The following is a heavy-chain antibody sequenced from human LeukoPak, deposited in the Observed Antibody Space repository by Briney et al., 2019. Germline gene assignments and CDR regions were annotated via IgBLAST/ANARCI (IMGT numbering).Heavy chain of an antibody. CDR3: ASSLVAATLELRY. V-gene: IGHV3-23*01. CDR1: GFPFNTQD. J-gene: IGHJ4*02. CDR2: IYGDGVGT. Sequence: PGGSLRLSSAASGFPFNTQDMRWVPQAPGKGLEWVSNIYGDGVGTFYTDSVRGRFTISRDNSKNTLDLQMNSLRVEDTAVYYCASSLVAATLELRYWGQGTLVTVSS. D-gene: IGHD2-15*01.